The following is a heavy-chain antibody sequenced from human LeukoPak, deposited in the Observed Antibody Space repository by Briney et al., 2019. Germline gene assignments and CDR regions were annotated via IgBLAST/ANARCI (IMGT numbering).Heavy chain of an antibody. D-gene: IGHD6-19*01. J-gene: IGHJ4*02. V-gene: IGHV4-59*02. CDR2: IHYSGST. CDR1: GVSVNNYY. Sequence: SETLSLTCTVSGVSVNNYYWSWLRQPPGKGLEWIGYIHYSGSTNYNFSLKSRVTISVDTSKSQFSLKLSSVTAADTAVYYCARGAGWYEYWGQGTLVTVSS. CDR3: ARGAGWYEY.